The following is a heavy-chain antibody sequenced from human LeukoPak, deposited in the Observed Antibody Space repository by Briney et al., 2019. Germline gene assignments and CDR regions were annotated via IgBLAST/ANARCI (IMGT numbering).Heavy chain of an antibody. V-gene: IGHV3-7*01. J-gene: IGHJ3*01. CDR1: GFPFSSYW. D-gene: IGHD3-10*01. CDR3: AREDYYGSGNYVAWGGPFDV. Sequence: QPGGSLRLSCAASGFPFSSYWMTWVRQAPGKGLEWVANIKQDGGEKYYVDSVKGRFTISRDNAKNSVYLQMNSLRAEDTAAYYCAREDYYGSGNYVAWGGPFDVWGQGPTVTVSS. CDR2: IKQDGGEK.